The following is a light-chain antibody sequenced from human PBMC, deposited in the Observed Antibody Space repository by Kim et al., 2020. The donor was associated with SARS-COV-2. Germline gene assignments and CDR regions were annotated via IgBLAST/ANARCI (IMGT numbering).Light chain of an antibody. V-gene: IGKV1-12*01. CDR1: QAISTG. CDR3: QQANSFPLT. CDR2: AAS. J-gene: IGKJ4*01. Sequence: IQMTQSPSSVSSSVGDRVTITCRASQAISTGLAWYQQKPGKAPNLLIYAASSLQSGVPSRFSGSGSETNFTLTISSLQPEDFATYYCQQANSFPLTFGGGTKVDIK.